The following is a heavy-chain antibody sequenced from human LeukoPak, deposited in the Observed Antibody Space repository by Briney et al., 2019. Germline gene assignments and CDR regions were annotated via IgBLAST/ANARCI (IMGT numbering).Heavy chain of an antibody. Sequence: PSETLSLTCAVSGGSISSSNWWSWVRQPPGKGLEWIGEIYHSGSTNYNPSLKSRVTISVDKSKNQFSLKLSSVTAADTAVYYCARRGQQLEEGPFDYWGQGTLVTVSS. CDR3: ARRGQQLEEGPFDY. V-gene: IGHV4-4*02. CDR1: GGSISSSNW. CDR2: IYHSGST. J-gene: IGHJ4*02. D-gene: IGHD6-13*01.